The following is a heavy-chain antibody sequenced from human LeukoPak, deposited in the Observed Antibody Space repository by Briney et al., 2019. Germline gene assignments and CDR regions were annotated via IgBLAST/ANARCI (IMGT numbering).Heavy chain of an antibody. J-gene: IGHJ6*02. CDR3: ARYGERSGYWSYSYSGMDV. CDR2: INDYGCTT. D-gene: IGHD3-3*01. V-gene: IGHV3-74*01. Sequence: GGSLRLSCAASGFTFSYYWMHWVRQAPGKGLVWVSHINDYGCTTKYADSVKGRFTISRDNAKNTLYLQINSLRAEDTAVYYCARYGERSGYWSYSYSGMDVWGQGTTVTVSS. CDR1: GFTFSYYW.